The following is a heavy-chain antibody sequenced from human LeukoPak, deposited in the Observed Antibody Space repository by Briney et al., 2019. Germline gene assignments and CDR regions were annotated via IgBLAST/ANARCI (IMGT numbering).Heavy chain of an antibody. J-gene: IGHJ3*02. CDR1: GFTFSSYA. CDR2: ISGSGGST. Sequence: GGSLRLSCAASGFTFSSYAMSWVRQAPGKGLEWVSAISGSGGSTYYADSVKGRFTISRDNSKNTLYLQMNSLRAEDTAVYYCAKDLKLEVAGYYYDSSGYFDAFDIWGQGTMVTVSS. CDR3: AKDLKLEVAGYYYDSSGYFDAFDI. D-gene: IGHD3-22*01. V-gene: IGHV3-23*01.